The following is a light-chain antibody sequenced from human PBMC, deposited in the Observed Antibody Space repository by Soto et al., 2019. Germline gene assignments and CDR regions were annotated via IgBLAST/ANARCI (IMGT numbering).Light chain of an antibody. Sequence: QSALTQPASVSGSPGQSITISCTGTSSDVGGYKYVSWYQQHPDKAPKLIIFEVSNRPSGISSRFSGSKSGNTASLTISGLQAEDEADYYCASYTNRRIYVFGTGTKLTVL. CDR2: EVS. J-gene: IGLJ1*01. CDR3: ASYTNRRIYV. CDR1: SSDVGGYKY. V-gene: IGLV2-14*01.